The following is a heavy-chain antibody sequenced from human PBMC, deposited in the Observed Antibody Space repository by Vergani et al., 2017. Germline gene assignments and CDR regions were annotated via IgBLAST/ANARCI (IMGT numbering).Heavy chain of an antibody. J-gene: IGHJ4*02. Sequence: QVQLVQSEGEVKKPGASVKVSCKASGYTFTSYAMHWVRQAPGQRLEWMGWINAGNGNTKYSQKFQGRVTITRDTSASTAYMELSSLRSEDTAVYYCAREFIAAFSYFDYWGQGTLVTVSS. CDR2: INAGNGNT. D-gene: IGHD6-6*01. CDR3: AREFIAAFSYFDY. CDR1: GYTFTSYA. V-gene: IGHV1-3*01.